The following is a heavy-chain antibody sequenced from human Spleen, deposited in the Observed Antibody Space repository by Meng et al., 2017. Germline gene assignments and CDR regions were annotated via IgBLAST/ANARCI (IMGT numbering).Heavy chain of an antibody. CDR2: INWNGGST. Sequence: GESLKISCAASGFTFDDYGMSWVRQAPGKGLEWVSGINWNGGSTGYADSVKGRFTISRDNAKNSLYLQMNSLRAEDTALYYCARITQYSSSWAFDYWGQGTLVTVSS. CDR1: GFTFDDYG. CDR3: ARITQYSSSWAFDY. V-gene: IGHV3-20*04. D-gene: IGHD6-13*01. J-gene: IGHJ4*02.